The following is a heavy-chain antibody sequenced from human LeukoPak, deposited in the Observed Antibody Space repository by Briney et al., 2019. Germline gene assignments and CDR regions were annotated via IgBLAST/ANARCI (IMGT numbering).Heavy chain of an antibody. Sequence: SQTLSLTXTVSGGSISSGSYYWSWIRQPAGKGLEWIGRIYTSGSTSYNPSLKSRVTISVDTSKNQFSLKLSSVTAADTAVYYCARATGTVGAFDIWGQGTMVTVSS. CDR3: ARATGTVGAFDI. D-gene: IGHD4-17*01. CDR2: IYTSGST. V-gene: IGHV4-61*02. CDR1: GGSISSGSYY. J-gene: IGHJ3*02.